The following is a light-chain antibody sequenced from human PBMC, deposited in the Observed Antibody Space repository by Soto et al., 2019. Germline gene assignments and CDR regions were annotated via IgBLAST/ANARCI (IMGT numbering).Light chain of an antibody. Sequence: QSALTQPRSVSGSPGQSVTISCTGTNSDLGAYNYVSWYQQNPGKAPKLMIYDVSLRPSGVPDRFSASKSGNTASLAISGLQSDDEADYYCCSYAGSYTGVFGGGTKLTVL. CDR3: CSYAGSYTGV. J-gene: IGLJ3*02. V-gene: IGLV2-11*01. CDR2: DVS. CDR1: NSDLGAYNY.